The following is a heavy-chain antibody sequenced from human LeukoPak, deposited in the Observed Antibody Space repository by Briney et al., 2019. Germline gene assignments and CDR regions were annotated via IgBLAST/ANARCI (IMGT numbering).Heavy chain of an antibody. V-gene: IGHV3-48*02. D-gene: IGHD5-12*01. CDR3: ARAMRSGYDY. J-gene: IGHJ4*02. CDR1: GFTFSTYS. CDR2: ISSSSDSI. Sequence: GGSLRLSCAASGFTFSTYSMNWVRQAPGKGLEWVSYISSSSDSIYYADSVKGRFTISRDNAENSLYLQMNSLRDEDTAVYYCARAMRSGYDYWGQGTLVTVSS.